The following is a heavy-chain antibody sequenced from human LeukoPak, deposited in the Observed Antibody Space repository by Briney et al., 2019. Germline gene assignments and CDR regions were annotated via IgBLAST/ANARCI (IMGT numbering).Heavy chain of an antibody. CDR3: TRLWFGELYGAFDI. Sequence: ASVKVSCKASGYTFTIYGISWVRQAPGQGLEWMGWISAYNGNTNYAQKLQGRVTMTTDTSTSTAYMELRSLRSDDTAVYYCTRLWFGELYGAFDIWGQGTMVTVSS. V-gene: IGHV1-18*01. CDR1: GYTFTIYG. CDR2: ISAYNGNT. D-gene: IGHD3-10*01. J-gene: IGHJ3*02.